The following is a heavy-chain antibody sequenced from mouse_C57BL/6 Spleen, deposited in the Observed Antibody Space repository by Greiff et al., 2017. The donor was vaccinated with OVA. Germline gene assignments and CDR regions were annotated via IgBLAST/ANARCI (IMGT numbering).Heavy chain of an antibody. CDR2: IWSGGST. Sequence: QVQLKESGPGLVQPSQSLSITCTVSGFSLTSYGVHWVRQSPGKGLEWLGVIWSGGSTDYNAAFISRLSISKDNSKSQVFFKMNSLQADDTAIYYCATPYDYDAPSFAYWGQGTLVTVSA. J-gene: IGHJ3*01. CDR3: ATPYDYDAPSFAY. V-gene: IGHV2-2*01. D-gene: IGHD2-4*01. CDR1: GFSLTSYG.